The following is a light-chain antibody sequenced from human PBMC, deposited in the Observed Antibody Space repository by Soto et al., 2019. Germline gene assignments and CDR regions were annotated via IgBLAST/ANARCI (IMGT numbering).Light chain of an antibody. Sequence: EIVLTQSPSTLSLSPGERATLSCRASQSVSSSYSAWYQQKPGQAHRQLIYGASSRATGIPDRFSGRGSGTDFTLTITRLEPEDFAVYYCQHYRTSFGGGTRVEIK. CDR3: QHYRTS. CDR1: QSVSSSY. CDR2: GAS. V-gene: IGKV3-20*01. J-gene: IGKJ4*01.